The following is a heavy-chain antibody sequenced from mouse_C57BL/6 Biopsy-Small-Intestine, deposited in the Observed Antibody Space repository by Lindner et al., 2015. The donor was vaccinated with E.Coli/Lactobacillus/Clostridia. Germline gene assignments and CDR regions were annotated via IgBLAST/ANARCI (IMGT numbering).Heavy chain of an antibody. CDR3: TRGTRLDF. J-gene: IGHJ2*01. V-gene: IGHV1-82*01. Sequence: VQLQESGPELVKPGASVKISCKASDYAFSSSWMNWVRQRPGKGLEWIGRIFPEDVETTYNGKFKAKATLTADKSSSTAYLQLSSLTSEDSAVYFCTRGTRLDFWGQGTTLTVSS. D-gene: IGHD3-3*01. CDR1: DYAFSSSW. CDR2: IFPEDVET.